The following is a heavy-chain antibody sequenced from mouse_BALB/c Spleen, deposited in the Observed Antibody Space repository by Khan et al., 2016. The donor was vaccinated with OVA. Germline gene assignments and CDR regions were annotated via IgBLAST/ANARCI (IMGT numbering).Heavy chain of an antibody. CDR3: ARDRIDY. Sequence: VQLQQSGAELAKPGASVKMSCKASGYTFTTYWMHWVKQRPGQGLEWIGYINPTYGFTDYNQKFKEKATLTADKSSSTAYMQLSSLTSDDSAVYYCARDRIDYWGQGTTLTVSS. CDR2: INPTYGFT. J-gene: IGHJ2*01. V-gene: IGHV1-7*01. CDR1: GYTFTTYW.